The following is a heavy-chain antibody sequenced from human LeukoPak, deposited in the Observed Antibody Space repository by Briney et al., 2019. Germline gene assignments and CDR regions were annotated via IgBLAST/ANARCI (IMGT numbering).Heavy chain of an antibody. Sequence: SETLSLTCTVSGGSIGLYYWSWIRQLPERGLQYIGFISYSGTTNYNPSLKSRLTISVDTSKNQFSLKLSSATAADTAVYYCARGGPLGYCSGDRCAPYFDHWGQGALVAVSS. CDR2: ISYSGTT. D-gene: IGHD2-15*01. CDR3: ARGGPLGYCSGDRCAPYFDH. V-gene: IGHV4-59*01. CDR1: GGSIGLYY. J-gene: IGHJ4*02.